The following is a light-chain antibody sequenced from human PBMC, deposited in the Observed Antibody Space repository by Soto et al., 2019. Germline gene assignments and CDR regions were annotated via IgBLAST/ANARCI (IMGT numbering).Light chain of an antibody. CDR2: GAS. CDR1: QSVSSN. V-gene: IGKV3-15*01. J-gene: IGKJ4*01. CDR3: QQYNNWPPLT. Sequence: EIVMTQSPATLSVSPGERATLSCRAGQSVSSNLAWYQQKPGQAPRLLIYGASTRATGIPARFNGSGSGTEFTLTISSLQSEDFAVYYCQQYNNWPPLTFGGGTKVEIK.